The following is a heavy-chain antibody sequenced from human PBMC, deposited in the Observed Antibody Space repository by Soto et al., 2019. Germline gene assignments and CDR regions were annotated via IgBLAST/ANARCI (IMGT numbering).Heavy chain of an antibody. CDR3: ARYYRGSGRYFFDY. D-gene: IGHD6-19*01. CDR1: GFTFISSF. Sequence: GSLRISCVASGFTFISSFMGWIRQAPGKGLEWVANINQDGGVTYYVDSVEGRFTISRDNTKDSLYLQMNSLRGEDTAIYYCARYYRGSGRYFFDYWGQGTPVTVSS. V-gene: IGHV3-7*03. J-gene: IGHJ4*02. CDR2: INQDGGVT.